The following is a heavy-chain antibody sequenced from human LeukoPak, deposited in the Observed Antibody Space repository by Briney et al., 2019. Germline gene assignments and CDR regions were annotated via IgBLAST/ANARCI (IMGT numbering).Heavy chain of an antibody. CDR2: IYYSGST. D-gene: IGHD2-2*01. V-gene: IGHV4-59*01. CDR1: GGSISSYY. Sequence: SETLSLTCTVSGGSISSYYWSRIRQPPGKGLEWIGYIYYSGSTNYNPSLKSRVTISVDTSKNQFSLRLSSVTAADTAVYYCARAGGIVVVPAAPNEYYYYGMDVWGKGTTVTVSS. CDR3: ARAGGIVVVPAAPNEYYYYGMDV. J-gene: IGHJ6*04.